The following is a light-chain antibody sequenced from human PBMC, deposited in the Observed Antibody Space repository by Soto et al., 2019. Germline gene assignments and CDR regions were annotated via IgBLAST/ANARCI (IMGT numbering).Light chain of an antibody. CDR2: SAS. CDR1: QSVSSIS. V-gene: IGKV3-20*01. CDR3: HQYNSYWT. Sequence: EFVLTQSPGTLSLSPGERATLSCRASQSVSSISVAWCQQKPGQAPRLIIYSASSRATGIPDRFSGSGSGTDFTLTISSLQPDDFATYYCHQYNSYWTFGQGTKVDI. J-gene: IGKJ1*01.